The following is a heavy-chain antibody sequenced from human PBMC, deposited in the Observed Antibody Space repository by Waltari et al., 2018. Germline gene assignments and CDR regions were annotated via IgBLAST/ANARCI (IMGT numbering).Heavy chain of an antibody. CDR2: IIPIFGTA. V-gene: IGHV1-69*05. J-gene: IGHJ2*01. CDR1: GGTFSSYA. CDR3: VIEEMATIGAGYFDL. D-gene: IGHD5-12*01. Sequence: QVQLVQSGAEVKKPGSSVKVSCKASGGTFSSYAIRWVRQAPGQGLEWMGGIIPIFGTANYAQKFQGRVTITTDESTSTAYMELSSLRSEDTAVYYCVIEEMATIGAGYFDLWGRGTLVTVSS.